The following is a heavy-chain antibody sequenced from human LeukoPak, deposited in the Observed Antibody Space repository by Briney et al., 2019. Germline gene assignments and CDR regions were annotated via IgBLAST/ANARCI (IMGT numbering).Heavy chain of an antibody. J-gene: IGHJ4*02. V-gene: IGHV4-39*01. CDR1: GGSISDTIYY. D-gene: IGHD1-26*01. CDR3: ARGGYSGSYYVAY. Sequence: SETLSLTCSVTGGSISDTIYYWGWVRQPPGKGLEWIGSMSYSGTTYYNPSLKSRIIIFADTSKNQFSLRLAAVTAADTAVYYCARGGYSGSYYVAYWGQGTLVTVSS. CDR2: MSYSGTT.